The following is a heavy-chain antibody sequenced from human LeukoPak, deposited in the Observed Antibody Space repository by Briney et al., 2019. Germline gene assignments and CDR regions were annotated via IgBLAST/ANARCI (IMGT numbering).Heavy chain of an antibody. Sequence: SETLSLTCAVYGGSFSGYYWSWIRQPPGKGLEWIGEINHSGSTNYNPSLKSRVTMSGGTSKNQFSLKLSSVTAADTAVYFCARVGYSYVINDWSRTGLGAYPTKYYYHMDVWGKGTTVTVSS. D-gene: IGHD5-18*01. CDR2: INHSGST. J-gene: IGHJ6*03. CDR3: ARVGYSYVINDWSRTGLGAYPTKYYYHMDV. CDR1: GGSFSGYY. V-gene: IGHV4-34*01.